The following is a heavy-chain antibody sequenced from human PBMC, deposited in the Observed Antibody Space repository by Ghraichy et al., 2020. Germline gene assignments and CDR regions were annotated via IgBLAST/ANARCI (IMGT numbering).Heavy chain of an antibody. CDR1: GGSISSSSYY. Sequence: SETLSLTCTVSGGSISSSSYYWGWIRQPPGKGLEWIGSIYYSGSTYYNPSLKSRVTISVDTSKNQFSLKLSSVTAADTAVYYCARHSSSWYTMPAFDYWGQGTLVTVSS. D-gene: IGHD6-13*01. V-gene: IGHV4-39*01. CDR3: ARHSSSWYTMPAFDY. CDR2: IYYSGST. J-gene: IGHJ4*02.